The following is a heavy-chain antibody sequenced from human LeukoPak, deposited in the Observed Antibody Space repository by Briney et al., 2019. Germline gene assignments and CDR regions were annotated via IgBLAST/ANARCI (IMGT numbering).Heavy chain of an antibody. V-gene: IGHV3-23*01. CDR2: ISGTGDTT. CDR1: GFTFRDYA. Sequence: GGSLRLSCAASGFTFRDYAMSWVRQAPGKGLEWVSVISGTGDTTHYADSVKGRLTISRDNSQNTVFLQMNSLRAEDMAVYYCATDYYDRSGDYTVDYWGQGSLDTVSS. J-gene: IGHJ4*02. CDR3: ATDYYDRSGDYTVDY. D-gene: IGHD3-22*01.